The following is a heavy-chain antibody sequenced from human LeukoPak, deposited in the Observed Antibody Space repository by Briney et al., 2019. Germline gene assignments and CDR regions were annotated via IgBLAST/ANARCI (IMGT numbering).Heavy chain of an antibody. CDR1: GYTFIAFY. CDR3: VRDLGVDTSMIFFDY. Sequence: ASVKVSCKASGYTFIAFYMHWVRQAPGQGLEWMGWINPNSGGTNSSQKFQDRVTLTRDTSISTAYMELSSLRSDDTAVFYCVRDLGVDTSMIFFDYWGQGTLVIVSS. J-gene: IGHJ4*02. V-gene: IGHV1-2*02. CDR2: INPNSGGT. D-gene: IGHD5-18*01.